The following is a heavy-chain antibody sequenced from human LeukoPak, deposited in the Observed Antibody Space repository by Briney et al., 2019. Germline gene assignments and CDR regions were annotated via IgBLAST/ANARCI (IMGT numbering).Heavy chain of an antibody. V-gene: IGHV4-59*08. CDR2: IYYSGST. CDR1: GGSISSYY. J-gene: IGHJ5*01. CDR3: VRHDGRGGATMGAFDS. Sequence: SETLSLTCTVSGGSISSYYWSWIRQPPGKGLEWIGYIYYSGSTSYNPSLKSRVTISIDTSANHFSLQLNSVTAADTAVYYCVRHDGRGGATMGAFDSWGQGSLVTVSS. D-gene: IGHD5-12*01.